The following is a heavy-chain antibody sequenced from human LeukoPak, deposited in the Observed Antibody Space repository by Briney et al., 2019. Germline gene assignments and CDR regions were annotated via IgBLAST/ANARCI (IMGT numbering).Heavy chain of an antibody. CDR2: INPSGAGT. CDR1: GYTFTGYY. J-gene: IGHJ3*02. D-gene: IGHD3-22*01. Sequence: ASVKLSCKASGYTFTGYYMHSVRQAPGQGLEWMGWINPSGAGTDDAQKFRGRVTMTRDKSMSTAYMKLRRLRSDDTAVYYCARGVYVTSGYRNDAFGIWGQGTMVTVSS. CDR3: ARGVYVTSGYRNDAFGI. V-gene: IGHV1-2*02.